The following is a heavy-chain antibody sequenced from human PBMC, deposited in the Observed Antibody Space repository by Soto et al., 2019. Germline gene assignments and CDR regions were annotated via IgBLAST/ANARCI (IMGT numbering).Heavy chain of an antibody. CDR1: GFTADDYA. CDR2: ISSNSDTI. CDR3: AKDMKCGGMTTIHYFDS. V-gene: IGHV3-9*02. Sequence: EVQLVESGGGLVQPGRSLRLSCVASGFTADDYAMHWVRQAPGKGLEWVSGISSNSDTIDYADSVKGRFTISRDNAKNTLFLQMISMRREETTLYYCAKDMKCGGMTTIHYFDSWGQGTLVTVSS. J-gene: IGHJ4*02. D-gene: IGHD2-21*01.